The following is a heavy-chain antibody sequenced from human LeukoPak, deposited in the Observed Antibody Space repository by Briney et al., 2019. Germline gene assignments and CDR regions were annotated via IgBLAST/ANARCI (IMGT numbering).Heavy chain of an antibody. CDR1: GFTFSSYE. CDR2: ISSSGSTI. CDR3: ARGRSSSWYEFLDNWCDP. D-gene: IGHD6-13*01. J-gene: IGHJ5*02. V-gene: IGHV3-48*03. Sequence: GGSLRLSCAASGFTFSSYEMNWVRQAPGKGLEWVSYISSSGSTIYYADSVKGRFTISRDNAKNSLYLQMNSLRAEDTAVYYCARGRSSSWYEFLDNWCDPWGQGTLVTVSS.